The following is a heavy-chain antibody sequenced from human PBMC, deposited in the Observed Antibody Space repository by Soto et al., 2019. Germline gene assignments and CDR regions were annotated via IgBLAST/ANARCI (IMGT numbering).Heavy chain of an antibody. D-gene: IGHD2-21*02. Sequence: QVQLVQSGAEVKKPGASVKVSCKASGYTFTSYYMHWVRQAPGQGLEWMGIINPSGGSTRYAQKFQVRVTMTRDTSTSTVYMELSSLRSEDTAVYYCARESAVPYWYFDLWGRGTLVTVSS. V-gene: IGHV1-46*01. CDR2: INPSGGST. CDR1: GYTFTSYY. J-gene: IGHJ2*01. CDR3: ARESAVPYWYFDL.